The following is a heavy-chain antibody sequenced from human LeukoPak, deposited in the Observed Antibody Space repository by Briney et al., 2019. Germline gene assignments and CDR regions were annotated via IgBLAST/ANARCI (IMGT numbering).Heavy chain of an antibody. V-gene: IGHV4-59*12. CDR2: IYYSGST. CDR3: ARDRGGYGDFDY. D-gene: IGHD3-16*01. CDR1: GDSISSDY. Sequence: PSETLSLTCTVSGDSISSDYWSWIRQPPGKGLEWIGYIYYSGSTYYNPSLKSRVTISVDTSKNQFSLKLSSVTAADTAVYYCARDRGGYGDFDYWGQGTLVTVSS. J-gene: IGHJ4*02.